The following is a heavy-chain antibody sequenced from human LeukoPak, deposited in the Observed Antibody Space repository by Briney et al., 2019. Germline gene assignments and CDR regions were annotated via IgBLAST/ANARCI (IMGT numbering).Heavy chain of an antibody. CDR1: GYTFSSYY. CDR3: ARDNSGWSVDY. V-gene: IGHV1-46*04. D-gene: IGHD6-19*01. CDR2: ISPSGDYT. Sequence: ASVKVSCKASGYTFSSYYMHWVRQAPGQGLEWMGIISPSGDYTRYAQKLQGRVSMTLDTSTSTVYMELISLESEDTAMYYCARDNSGWSVDYWGQGTLVTVTS. J-gene: IGHJ4*02.